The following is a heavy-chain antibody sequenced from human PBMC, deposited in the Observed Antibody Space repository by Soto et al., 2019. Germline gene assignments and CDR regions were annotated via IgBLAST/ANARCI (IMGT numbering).Heavy chain of an antibody. Sequence: QVQLVQSGAEVKKPGASVKVSCKASGYTFTSYGISWVRQAPGQGLEWMGWINPYNGNTNYAQKLHGRVTMTTDTATSTAYMELRSLRSDDTAVYDCAREPVAGIWFDPWGQGSLVTVSS. D-gene: IGHD6-19*01. CDR3: AREPVAGIWFDP. CDR1: GYTFTSYG. J-gene: IGHJ5*02. V-gene: IGHV1-18*01. CDR2: INPYNGNT.